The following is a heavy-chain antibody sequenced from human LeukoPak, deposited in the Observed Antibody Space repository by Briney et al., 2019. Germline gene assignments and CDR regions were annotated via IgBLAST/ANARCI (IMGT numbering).Heavy chain of an antibody. D-gene: IGHD5-24*01. CDR3: ARGAGYNYPYYFDY. Sequence: GGSLRLSCAASGFTVSSNYMNWVRQAPGKGLEWVSVIYGGGNIYYADSVKGRSTISRDNSKNTLYLQMNSLRAEDTAVYYYARGAGYNYPYYFDYWGQGTLVTVSS. CDR2: IYGGGNI. V-gene: IGHV3-53*01. J-gene: IGHJ4*02. CDR1: GFTVSSNY.